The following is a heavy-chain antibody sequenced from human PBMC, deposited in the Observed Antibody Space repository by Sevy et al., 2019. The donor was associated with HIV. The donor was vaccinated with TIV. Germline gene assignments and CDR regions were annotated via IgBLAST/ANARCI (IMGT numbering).Heavy chain of an antibody. Sequence: GGSLRLSCAASGFTVSSNYMSWVRQAPGKGLEWVSVIYSGGSSYYADSVKGRFTISRDNSKNTLYLQMNSLRAEDTAVYYYARDRGIAARPRYYYYGMDVWGQGTTVTVSS. D-gene: IGHD6-6*01. CDR1: GFTVSSNY. CDR2: IYSGGSS. CDR3: ARDRGIAARPRYYYYGMDV. V-gene: IGHV3-53*01. J-gene: IGHJ6*02.